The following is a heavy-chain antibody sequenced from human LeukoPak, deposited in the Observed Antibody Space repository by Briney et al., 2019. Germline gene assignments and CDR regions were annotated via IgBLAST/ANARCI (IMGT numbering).Heavy chain of an antibody. V-gene: IGHV1-2*02. J-gene: IGHJ5*02. CDR3: ARIGRNLNWFDP. CDR2: INPNTGGT. Sequence: GASVKVSCKASGFTFTGYYLHWVRQAPGQGLEWMGWINPNTGGTNYAQKFQGRVTMTRDTSISTAYVELSSLRSDDTAVYYCARIGRNLNWFDPWGQGTLVTVSS. CDR1: GFTFTGYY.